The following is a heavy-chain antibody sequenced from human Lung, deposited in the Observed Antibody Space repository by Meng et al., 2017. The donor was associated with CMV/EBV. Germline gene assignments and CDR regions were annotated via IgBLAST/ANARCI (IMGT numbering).Heavy chain of an antibody. CDR3: ARGPYSTGWCDF. CDR1: GGPISSRSFY. V-gene: IGHV4-61*02. CDR2: LYATGST. D-gene: IGHD6-19*01. J-gene: IGHJ4*02. Sequence: QVQPQESGPGLVKPSQTLSLTCTVSGGPISSRSFYWNWIRQPAGKGLEWIGRLYATGSTNYNPSLESRATISVDTSKNQFSLRLDSVTAADTAVYYCARGPYSTGWCDFWGQGSLVTVSS.